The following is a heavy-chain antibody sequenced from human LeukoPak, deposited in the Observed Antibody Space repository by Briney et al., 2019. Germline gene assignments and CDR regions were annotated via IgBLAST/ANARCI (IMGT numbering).Heavy chain of an antibody. CDR2: ISSSISTI. D-gene: IGHD5-24*01. CDR1: GFTFSSYS. V-gene: IGHV3-48*01. Sequence: GGSLRLSCAASGFTFSSYSMNWVRQAPGKGLEWISYISSSISTIYYADSVKGRFTISRDNAKNSLSLQMNSPRAEDTAIYYCTRVGYIDEGIDYWGQGTLVTVSS. CDR3: TRVGYIDEGIDY. J-gene: IGHJ4*02.